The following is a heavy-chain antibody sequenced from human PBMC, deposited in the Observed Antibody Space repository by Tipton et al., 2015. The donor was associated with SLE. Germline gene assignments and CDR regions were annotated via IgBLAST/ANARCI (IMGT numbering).Heavy chain of an antibody. CDR2: IKQDGSEK. V-gene: IGHV3-7*01. CDR3: ARKGCRGDNCDSDY. Sequence: SLRLSCVASGFTFSSYWMSWVRQSPGKGLEWVANIKQDGSEKYYVDSVKGRFTISRDNAKNSLYLQMSSLRAEDTAVYFCARKGCRGDNCDSDYWGQGTLVTVSS. CDR1: GFTFSSYW. D-gene: IGHD2-15*01. J-gene: IGHJ4*02.